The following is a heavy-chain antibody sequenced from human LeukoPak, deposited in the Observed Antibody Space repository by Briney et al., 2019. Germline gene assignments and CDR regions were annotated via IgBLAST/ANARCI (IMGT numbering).Heavy chain of an antibody. CDR1: GGSISSYY. D-gene: IGHD6-19*01. CDR2: IYYSGST. Sequence: PSETLSLTCTVSGGSISSYYWSWIRQPPGKGLEWIGYIYYSGSTNYNPSLKSRVTISVDTSKNQFSLKLSSVTAADTAVYYCARSLQWLPFDYWGQGTLVTVSS. V-gene: IGHV4-59*08. CDR3: ARSLQWLPFDY. J-gene: IGHJ4*02.